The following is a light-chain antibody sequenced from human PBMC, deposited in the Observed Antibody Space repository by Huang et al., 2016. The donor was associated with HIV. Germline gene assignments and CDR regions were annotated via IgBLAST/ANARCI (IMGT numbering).Light chain of an antibody. CDR2: AAS. V-gene: IGKV3-20*01. Sequence: EIVLTQSPGTLSLSPGERATLSCRASQSISADYLAGDQQKPGQASRLLIYAASSTATGIPDRFSGSGSGTDFTLTIYRLEPEDFAVYFCQQYAGSPWTFGQGTKVEIK. J-gene: IGKJ1*01. CDR3: QQYAGSPWT. CDR1: QSISADY.